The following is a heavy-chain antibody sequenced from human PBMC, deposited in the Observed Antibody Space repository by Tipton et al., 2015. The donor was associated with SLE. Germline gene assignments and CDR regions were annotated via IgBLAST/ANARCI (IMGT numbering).Heavy chain of an antibody. CDR3: ARGPFQRWPPGAY. CDR2: NADTGSP. V-gene: IGHV4-34*01. CDR1: GGSFSGYH. J-gene: IGHJ4*02. D-gene: IGHD6-19*01. Sequence: TLSLTCAVYGGSFSGYHWTWIRRPPGQGLEWIGENADTGSPNYNPSLKSRVTISLDTPKSQFSLILNSLTAADTAVYYCARGPFQRWPPGAYWGQGTLVTVSS.